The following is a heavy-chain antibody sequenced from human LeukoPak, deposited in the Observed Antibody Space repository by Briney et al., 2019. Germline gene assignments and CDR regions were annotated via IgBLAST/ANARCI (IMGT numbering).Heavy chain of an antibody. J-gene: IGHJ4*02. D-gene: IGHD4-17*01. V-gene: IGHV7-4-1*02. Sequence: ASVKVSCKASGYIFSSYSLNWVRQAPGQGLEWMGWINTITGNPTYAQGFTGRFVFSLDTSVSTAYLQISTLKAEDTAVYYCARVRGYGDYEYYFDFWGQGTLVTVSS. CDR2: INTITGNP. CDR3: ARVRGYGDYEYYFDF. CDR1: GYIFSSYS.